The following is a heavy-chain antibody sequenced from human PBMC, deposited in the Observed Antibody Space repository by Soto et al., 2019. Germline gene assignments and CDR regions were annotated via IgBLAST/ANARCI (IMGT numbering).Heavy chain of an antibody. CDR3: ARSEYSYGLTHFDY. CDR1: GYTFTSYA. CDR2: INAGNGNT. V-gene: IGHV1-3*01. Sequence: ASVKVSCQASGYTFTSYAMHWVRQAPGQRLEWMGWINAGNGNTKYSQKFQGRVTITRDTSASTAYMELSSQRSEDTAVYYCARSEYSYGLTHFDYWGQGTLVTVSS. D-gene: IGHD5-18*01. J-gene: IGHJ4*02.